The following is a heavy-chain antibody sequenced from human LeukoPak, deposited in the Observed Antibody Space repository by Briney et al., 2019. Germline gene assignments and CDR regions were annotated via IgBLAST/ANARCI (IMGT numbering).Heavy chain of an antibody. CDR2: ISSSSSTI. Sequence: PGGSLRLSCAASGFTFSSYSMNWVRQAPGEGLEWVSYISSSSSTIYYADSVKGRFTISRDNAKNSLYLQMNSLRAEDTAVYYCAREGSGSGVDYWGQGTLVTVSS. J-gene: IGHJ4*02. D-gene: IGHD3-10*01. CDR1: GFTFSSYS. CDR3: AREGSGSGVDY. V-gene: IGHV3-48*01.